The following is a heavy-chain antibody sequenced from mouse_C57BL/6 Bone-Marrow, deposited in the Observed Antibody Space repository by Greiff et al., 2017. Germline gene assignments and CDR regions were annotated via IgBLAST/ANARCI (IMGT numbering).Heavy chain of an antibody. J-gene: IGHJ1*03. CDR1: GYTFTDYN. CDR3: ARGNGYYPYWYLDV. D-gene: IGHD2-3*01. V-gene: IGHV1-18*01. Sequence: VQLQQSGPELVKPGASVKIPCKASGYTFTDYNMDWVKQSHGKSLEWIGDINPNNGGTIYNQKFKGKATLTVDKSSSTAYMELRSLTSEDTAVYYCARGNGYYPYWYLDVWGTGTTVTVSS. CDR2: INPNNGGT.